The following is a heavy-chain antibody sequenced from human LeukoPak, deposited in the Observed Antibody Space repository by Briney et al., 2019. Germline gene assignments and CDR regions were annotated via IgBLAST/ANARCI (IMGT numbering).Heavy chain of an antibody. J-gene: IGHJ5*02. Sequence: GGSLRLSCAASGFTFSSYGMHWVRQASGKGLEWVAFIRYDGSNKYYADSVKGRFTTSRDNSKNTLYLQMNSLRTEDTAVYYCAKDLGPDSGNYRGDNWFDPWGQGTLVTVSS. CDR1: GFTFSSYG. CDR2: IRYDGSNK. V-gene: IGHV3-30*02. D-gene: IGHD1-26*01. CDR3: AKDLGPDSGNYRGDNWFDP.